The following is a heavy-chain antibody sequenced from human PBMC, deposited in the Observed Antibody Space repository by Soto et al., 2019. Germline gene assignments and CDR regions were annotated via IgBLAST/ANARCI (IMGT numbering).Heavy chain of an antibody. CDR1: GFTFSSYA. D-gene: IGHD3-9*01. CDR3: ANSYDILTGYYDY. CDR2: ISGSGGST. V-gene: IGHV3-23*01. J-gene: IGHJ4*02. Sequence: GGSLRLSCAASGFTFSSYAMSWVRQAPGKGLEWVSAISGSGGSTYYADSVKGRFTISRDNSKNTPYLQMNSLRAEDTAVYYCANSYDILTGYYDYWGQGTLVTVSS.